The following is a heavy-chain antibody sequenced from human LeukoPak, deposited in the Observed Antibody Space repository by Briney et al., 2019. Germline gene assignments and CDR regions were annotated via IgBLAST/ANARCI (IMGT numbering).Heavy chain of an antibody. D-gene: IGHD1-26*01. V-gene: IGHV3-30*18. J-gene: IGHJ4*02. Sequence: GGSLRLSCAASGFTFSSYGMHWVRQAPGNGLEWVAVISYDGSNKYYADSVRGRFTISRDNSKNTLYLQMNSLRAEDTAVYYCANLGIVGATQEDYWGQGTLVTVSS. CDR2: ISYDGSNK. CDR3: ANLGIVGATQEDY. CDR1: GFTFSSYG.